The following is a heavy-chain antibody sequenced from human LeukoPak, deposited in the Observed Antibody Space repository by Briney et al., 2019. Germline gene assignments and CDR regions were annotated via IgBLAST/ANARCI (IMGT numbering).Heavy chain of an antibody. CDR2: ISGSGGST. CDR1: GFTFSSYA. V-gene: IGHV3-23*01. Sequence: PGGSLRLSCAASGFTFSSYAMSWVRQAPRQGLEWISAISGSGGSTYYADSVKGRFTTSRDNSKNTLYLQMNSLRAEDTAVYYCAKERGGYGPYYFDYWGQGTLVTVSS. D-gene: IGHD5-18*01. J-gene: IGHJ4*02. CDR3: AKERGGYGPYYFDY.